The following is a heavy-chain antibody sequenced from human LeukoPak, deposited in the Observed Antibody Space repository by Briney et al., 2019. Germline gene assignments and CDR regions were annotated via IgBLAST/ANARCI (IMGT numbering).Heavy chain of an antibody. Sequence: PSETLSLTCTVSGGSISSYYWSWIRQPPGKGLEWIGYIYYSGSTNYNPSLKSRVTISVDTSKNQFSLKLSSVTAADTAVYYCARGIVVVPAAGGWFDPWGQGTLVTVSS. V-gene: IGHV4-59*01. CDR2: IYYSGST. CDR3: ARGIVVVPAAGGWFDP. D-gene: IGHD2-2*01. J-gene: IGHJ5*02. CDR1: GGSISSYY.